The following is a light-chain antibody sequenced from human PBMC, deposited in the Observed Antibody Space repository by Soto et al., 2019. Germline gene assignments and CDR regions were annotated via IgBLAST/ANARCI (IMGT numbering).Light chain of an antibody. CDR2: DAS. J-gene: IGKJ4*01. Sequence: EIVLTQSPATLSLSPGERATLSCRASQSVSSNLAWYQQKPGQAPRLLIYDASNRATGIPARFSGSGSGTDFTLTISGLEPEDFAVYYCQHRSNWPLTFGGGTKVEIK. V-gene: IGKV3-11*01. CDR1: QSVSSN. CDR3: QHRSNWPLT.